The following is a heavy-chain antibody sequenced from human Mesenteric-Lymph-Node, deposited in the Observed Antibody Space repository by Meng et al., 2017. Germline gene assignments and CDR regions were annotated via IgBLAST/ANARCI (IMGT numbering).Heavy chain of an antibody. J-gene: IGHJ3*02. V-gene: IGHV4-59*01. D-gene: IGHD6-13*01. Sequence: SETLSLTCTVSGGSISSYYWSWIRQPPGKGLEWIGYIYYSGSTNYNPSLKSRVTISVDTSKNQFSLKLSSVTAADTAVYYCARDVAAESSTIAFDIWGQGTMVTVSS. CDR1: GGSISSYY. CDR2: IYYSGST. CDR3: ARDVAAESSTIAFDI.